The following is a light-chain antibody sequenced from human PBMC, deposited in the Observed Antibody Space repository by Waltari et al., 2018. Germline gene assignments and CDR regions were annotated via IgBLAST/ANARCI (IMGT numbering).Light chain of an antibody. CDR3: AAWDDRLTGWV. J-gene: IGLJ3*02. V-gene: IGLV1-44*01. Sequence: QSVLTQPPSASGTPGQRVTIPCSGSSSNIGRNTVNWYQQLPGTAPKVLIYSNNQRPSGVPDRFSGSKAGPSASLAISWLQSEDEADYYCAAWDDRLTGWVFGGGTKLTVL. CDR2: SNN. CDR1: SSNIGRNT.